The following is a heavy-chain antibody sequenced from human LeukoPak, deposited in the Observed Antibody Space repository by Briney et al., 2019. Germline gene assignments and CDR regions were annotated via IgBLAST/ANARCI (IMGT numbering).Heavy chain of an antibody. CDR3: AKWRLYYDSSGFKHYFFDY. V-gene: IGHV3-23*01. CDR1: GFTFSSYD. D-gene: IGHD3-22*01. CDR2: ISGSGGST. J-gene: IGHJ4*02. Sequence: PGGSLRLSCAASGFTFSSYDMSWVRQAPGKGLEWVSAISGSGGSTYYADAVKGRFTISRDNSKNTLYLQMNSLRAEDTAVYYCAKWRLYYDSSGFKHYFFDYWGQGTLVTVSS.